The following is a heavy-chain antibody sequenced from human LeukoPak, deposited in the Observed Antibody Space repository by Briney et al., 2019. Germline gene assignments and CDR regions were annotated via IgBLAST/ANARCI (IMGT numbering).Heavy chain of an antibody. CDR3: ARDRGPFVGIDNNWFDP. Sequence: PGGSRKLSCAASGFNFKLSAMTGVRQAPGKGLEWVSAIGGTGDATYYADSVKGRFVISRDNSRNTLYLQMDSLRVEDTATYYCARDRGPFVGIDNNWFDPWGQGTLVIVSS. V-gene: IGHV3-23*01. J-gene: IGHJ5*02. CDR2: IGGTGDAT. CDR1: GFNFKLSA. D-gene: IGHD1-26*01.